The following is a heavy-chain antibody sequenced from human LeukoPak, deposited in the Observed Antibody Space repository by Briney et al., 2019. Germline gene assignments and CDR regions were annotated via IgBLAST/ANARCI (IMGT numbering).Heavy chain of an antibody. CDR2: IRYDGSNE. CDR1: GFSFSGYG. J-gene: IGHJ3*02. CDR3: AKDPAAVLWFGDDDAFDI. D-gene: IGHD3-10*01. Sequence: GGSLRLSCAASGFSFSGYGMHWVRQAPGKGLEWVAFIRYDGSNEYYADSVKGRFTISRDNSKNTLYLQMNSLRAEDTAVYYCAKDPAAVLWFGDDDAFDIWGQGTMVTVSS. V-gene: IGHV3-30*02.